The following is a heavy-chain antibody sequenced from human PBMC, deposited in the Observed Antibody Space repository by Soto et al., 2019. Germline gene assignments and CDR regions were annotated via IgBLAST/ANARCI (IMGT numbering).Heavy chain of an antibody. CDR3: ARVGYSSGWYGGAFDI. V-gene: IGHV1-3*01. CDR2: INAGNGNT. Sequence: ASVKVSCKASGYTFTSYAMNWVRQAPGQRLEWMGWINAGNGNTKYSQKLQGRVTMTTDTSTSTAHMELRSLRSDDTAVYYCARVGYSSGWYGGAFDIWGQGTLVTVSS. D-gene: IGHD6-19*01. CDR1: GYTFTSYA. J-gene: IGHJ3*02.